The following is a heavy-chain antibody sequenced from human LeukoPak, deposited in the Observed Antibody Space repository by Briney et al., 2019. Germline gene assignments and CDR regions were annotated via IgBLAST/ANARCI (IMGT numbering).Heavy chain of an antibody. V-gene: IGHV4-4*02. CDR1: GGSISSSNW. D-gene: IGHD3-3*01. Sequence: SETLSLTCAVSGGSISSSNWWSWVRQPPGKGLEWIGEVYHSGTTNYNPSLKSRVTISVDKSKNQFSLKLSSVTAADTAVYYCATLRENYDFWSGYYYYYMDVWGKGTTVTVSS. CDR2: VYHSGTT. CDR3: ATLRENYDFWSGYYYYYMDV. J-gene: IGHJ6*03.